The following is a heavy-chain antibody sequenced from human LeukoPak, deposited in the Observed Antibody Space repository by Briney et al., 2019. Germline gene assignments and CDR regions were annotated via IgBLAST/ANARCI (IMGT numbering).Heavy chain of an antibody. CDR3: ARRAGGYSHPYDY. D-gene: IGHD4-23*01. Sequence: GGSLRLSCAASGFTFSSSAMSWVRQAPGKGLEWVSSISGSGSGGSTYYADSVKGRFTISRDNSKNTLYLQMNSLRAEDTAVYYCARRAGGYSHPYDYWGQGILVTVSS. CDR2: ISGSGSGGST. CDR1: GFTFSSSA. V-gene: IGHV3-23*01. J-gene: IGHJ4*02.